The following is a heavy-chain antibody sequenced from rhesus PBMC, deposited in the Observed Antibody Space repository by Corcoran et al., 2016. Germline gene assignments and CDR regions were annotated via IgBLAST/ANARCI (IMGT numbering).Heavy chain of an antibody. J-gene: IGHJ4*01. CDR2: SHGSRGSN. V-gene: IGHV4-127*01. CDR3: ARNLAAGHYFDY. Sequence: QVQLQESCPAVVKPSETLSLPCAVSGYSISSGSDWSWIRQAPGKGLEWIGYSHGSRGSNNYNPSLKSRVTISKDTSKNQFSLKRSAMTTVDTAVYYCARNLAAGHYFDYWGQGVLVTVSS. D-gene: IGHD6-13*01. CDR1: GYSISSGSD.